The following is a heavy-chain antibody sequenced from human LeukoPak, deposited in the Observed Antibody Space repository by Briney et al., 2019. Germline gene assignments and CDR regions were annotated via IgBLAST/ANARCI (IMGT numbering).Heavy chain of an antibody. V-gene: IGHV3-23*01. J-gene: IGHJ3*01. CDR1: GFLFNNYA. Sequence: GGPLRLSCAASGFLFNNYALSWVRQPPGKGLEWVSAISGSGRNTYYADSVKGRFTISRDNSRSTVDLQMNSLRVEDTGIYYCARDEIPSGTWGQGTRVIGSS. CDR2: ISGSGRNT. CDR3: ARDEIPSGT. D-gene: IGHD6-25*01.